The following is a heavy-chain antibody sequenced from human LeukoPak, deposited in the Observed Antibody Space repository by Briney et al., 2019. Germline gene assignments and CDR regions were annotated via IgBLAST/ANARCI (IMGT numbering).Heavy chain of an antibody. V-gene: IGHV4-39*01. J-gene: IGHJ3*02. CDR2: IYYSGTT. D-gene: IGHD1-26*01. CDR3: ARHIYSGTDGDAFDI. Sequence: SETLSLTCTVSGDSISNSNYYWGWIRQPPGKGLEWIGTIYYSGTTYYDPSLKSRVTTSVYTSKNQFAPNLRSVPAEDTAVYYCARHIYSGTDGDAFDIWGQGTMVTVSS. CDR1: GDSISNSNYY.